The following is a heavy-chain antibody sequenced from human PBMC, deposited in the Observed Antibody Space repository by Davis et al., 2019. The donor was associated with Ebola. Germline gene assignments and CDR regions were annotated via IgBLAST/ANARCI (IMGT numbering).Heavy chain of an antibody. V-gene: IGHV4-34*01. D-gene: IGHD3-10*01. CDR3: ARQIGFGELLFRWFDP. J-gene: IGHJ5*02. Sequence: MPSETLSLTCTVSGASMSTYYWSWIRQPPGKGLEWIGEINHSGSTNYNPSLKSRVTISVDTSKNQFSLKLSSVTAADTAVYYCARQIGFGELLFRWFDPWGQGTLVTVSS. CDR1: GASMSTYY. CDR2: INHSGST.